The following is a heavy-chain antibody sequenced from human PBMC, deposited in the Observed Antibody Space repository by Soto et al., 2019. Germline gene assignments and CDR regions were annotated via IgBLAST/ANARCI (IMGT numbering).Heavy chain of an antibody. CDR1: GGGNLRDYR. V-gene: IGHV1-69*01. D-gene: IGHD2-21*01. Sequence: QVQLVQSGAEVKEPGSSVKVSCKASGGGNLRDYRTTWVRRAPGQGLEWMGGIIPKLGSANYAQNFQGRVTITADESTNTVYMELRSLRSDDTAVYYFARGGDGYNFGAGYWGQGTPVTVSS. J-gene: IGHJ4*02. CDR3: ARGGDGYNFGAGY. CDR2: IIPKLGSA.